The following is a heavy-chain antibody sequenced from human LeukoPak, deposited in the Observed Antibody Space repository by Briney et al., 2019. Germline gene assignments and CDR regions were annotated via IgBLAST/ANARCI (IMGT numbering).Heavy chain of an antibody. D-gene: IGHD2/OR15-2a*01. J-gene: IGHJ4*02. CDR3: TRGGNSRGDY. CDR2: ISGTRVT. V-gene: IGHV3-48*01. Sequence: GGSLRLSCAASGFTFSNYGMNWVRQAPGKGLEWVSYISGTRVTNYADSVRGRFTISRENAKNSLYLQMNSLRPEDMAVYYCTRGGNSRGDYWGQGTLVTVSS. CDR1: GFTFSNYG.